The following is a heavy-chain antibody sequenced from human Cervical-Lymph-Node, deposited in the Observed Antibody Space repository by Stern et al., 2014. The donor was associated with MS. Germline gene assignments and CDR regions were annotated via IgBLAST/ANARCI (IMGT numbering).Heavy chain of an antibody. Sequence: QVQLVQSGAEVKKPGASVKVSCKTSGYTFTSYAMHWVRQAPGQRLEWMGWINAGQGNTKYSQKFQGRVTIIRDTSASTAYMELSSLRSEDTAVYYCATTIFGVVNPYYYGMDVWGQGTTVTVSS. J-gene: IGHJ6*02. CDR1: GYTFTSYA. CDR2: INAGQGNT. CDR3: ATTIFGVVNPYYYGMDV. D-gene: IGHD3-3*01. V-gene: IGHV1-3*01.